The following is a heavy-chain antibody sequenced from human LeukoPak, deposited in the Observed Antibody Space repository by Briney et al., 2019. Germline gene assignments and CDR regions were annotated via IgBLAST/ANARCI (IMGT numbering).Heavy chain of an antibody. CDR1: GFTFDDYA. Sequence: GGSLRLSCAASGFTFDDYAIHWVRQAPGKGLEWVSGISWNSGSIGYADSVKGRFTISRDNAKNSLYLQMNSLRAEDTALYYCAKHAYSGYDSGWFDPRGQGTLVTVSS. V-gene: IGHV3-9*01. CDR2: ISWNSGSI. D-gene: IGHD5-12*01. CDR3: AKHAYSGYDSGWFDP. J-gene: IGHJ5*02.